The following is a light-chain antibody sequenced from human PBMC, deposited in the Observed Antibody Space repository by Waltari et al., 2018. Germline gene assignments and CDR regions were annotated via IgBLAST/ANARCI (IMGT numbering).Light chain of an antibody. J-gene: IGLJ2*01. CDR1: TLRRHD. CDR3: NSRDSSGDRLV. Sequence: SSELTQDPAVSVALGQTVRIPCQGDTLRRHDASWFQQKPGQTPVVVVHGENNRPSGIPDRFSGSRSGNTVSLTIAGVQAEDEADYYCNSRDSSGDRLVFGGGTKLTVL. V-gene: IGLV3-19*01. CDR2: GEN.